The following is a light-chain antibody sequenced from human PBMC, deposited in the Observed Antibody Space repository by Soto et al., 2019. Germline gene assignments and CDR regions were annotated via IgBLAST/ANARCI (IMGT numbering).Light chain of an antibody. V-gene: IGKV1-5*01. J-gene: IGKJ1*01. Sequence: IQVTLSPSTLSAYEGDRDIITGRASQRMSSLLALYQQKPGKAPNLLIYDASNLESVVPSRFSGSGSGTEFTLTIRSLQPDDCATYYCLRCGTFGQGTNV. CDR3: LRCGT. CDR2: DAS. CDR1: QRMSSL.